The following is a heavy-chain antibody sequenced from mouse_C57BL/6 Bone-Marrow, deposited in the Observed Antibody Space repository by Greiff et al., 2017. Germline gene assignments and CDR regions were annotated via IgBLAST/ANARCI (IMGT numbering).Heavy chain of an antibody. V-gene: IGHV3-6*01. CDR1: GYSITSGYY. Sequence: VQLKQSGPGLVKPSQSLSLTCSVTGYSITSGYYWNWIRQFPGNKLEWMGYISYDGSNNYNPSLKNRISITRDTSKNQFFLKLNSVTTEDTATYYCAREGSTIHFDYWGQGTTLTVSS. J-gene: IGHJ2*01. CDR2: ISYDGSN. CDR3: AREGSTIHFDY. D-gene: IGHD2-1*01.